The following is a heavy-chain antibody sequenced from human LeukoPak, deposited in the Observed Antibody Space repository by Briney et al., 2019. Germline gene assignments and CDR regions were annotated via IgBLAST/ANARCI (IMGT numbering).Heavy chain of an antibody. CDR1: GYTFTGYY. CDR2: ISPNSGGT. CDR3: AKNKAARGIAAAGTFAFDY. V-gene: IGHV1-2*02. J-gene: IGHJ4*02. Sequence: ASVKVSCKASGYTFTGYYMPWVRQAPGQGLEWMGWISPNSGGTNYAQKFQGRVTMTRDTSISTAYMELSRLRSDDTAIYSCAKNKAARGIAAAGTFAFDYGGRGTLV. D-gene: IGHD6-13*01.